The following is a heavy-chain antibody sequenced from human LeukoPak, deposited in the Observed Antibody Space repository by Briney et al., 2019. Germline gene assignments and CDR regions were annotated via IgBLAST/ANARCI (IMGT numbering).Heavy chain of an antibody. D-gene: IGHD2-15*01. V-gene: IGHV1-18*01. CDR1: GYTFTSYG. CDR2: VSVYNGNT. CDR3: ASPYCSGGTCYAHDAFDI. J-gene: IGHJ3*02. Sequence: ASVKVSCKASGYTFTSYGISWVRQAPGQGLEWMGWVSVYNGNTNYAQKLQGRVTMTTDTSTSTAYMELRSLRSDDTAVYYCASPYCSGGTCYAHDAFDIWGQGTMVTVSS.